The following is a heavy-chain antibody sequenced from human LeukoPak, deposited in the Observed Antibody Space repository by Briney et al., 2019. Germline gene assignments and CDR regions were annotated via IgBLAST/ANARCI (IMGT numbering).Heavy chain of an antibody. CDR1: GFTFSSFG. J-gene: IGHJ4*02. Sequence: GGPLRLSCAASGFTFSSFGMTWVRQAPGRGLEWVSAINGDGGNTYYADSVKGRFTISRDNSKNTLSLQMSSLRVEDTAVYYCAKGLSSGRMFYFDYWGQGTPVTVSS. D-gene: IGHD6-19*01. CDR3: AKGLSSGRMFYFDY. V-gene: IGHV3-23*01. CDR2: INGDGGNT.